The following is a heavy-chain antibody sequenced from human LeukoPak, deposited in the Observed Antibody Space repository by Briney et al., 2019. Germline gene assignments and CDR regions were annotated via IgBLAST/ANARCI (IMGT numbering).Heavy chain of an antibody. CDR1: GGSISTYY. Sequence: SETLSLTCTVSGGSISTYYWSWIRQPPGKGLEWIGSMYYSGSTNYKPSLKSRVTISVDTSKNQFSLKLSSVTAADTAVYYCARHAYYYDRSGSYETFDIWGQGTMVTVSS. V-gene: IGHV4-59*08. CDR2: MYYSGST. CDR3: ARHAYYYDRSGSYETFDI. D-gene: IGHD3-22*01. J-gene: IGHJ3*02.